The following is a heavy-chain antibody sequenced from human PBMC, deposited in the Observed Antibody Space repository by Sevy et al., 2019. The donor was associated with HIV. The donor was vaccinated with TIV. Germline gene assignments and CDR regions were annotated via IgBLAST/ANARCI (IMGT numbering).Heavy chain of an antibody. CDR2: ISGSDSTI. D-gene: IGHD3-16*01. CDR1: GFTFSDYY. Sequence: GGSLRLSCAASGFTFSDYYMSWIRQAPGKGLEWISYISGSDSTIYYADSVKGRFTISRDNARNSLYLQMNSLRAEDTAVYYCARDHVKECDLGDYYYYAFDVWGQGTTVTVSS. J-gene: IGHJ6*02. CDR3: ARDHVKECDLGDYYYYAFDV. V-gene: IGHV3-11*01.